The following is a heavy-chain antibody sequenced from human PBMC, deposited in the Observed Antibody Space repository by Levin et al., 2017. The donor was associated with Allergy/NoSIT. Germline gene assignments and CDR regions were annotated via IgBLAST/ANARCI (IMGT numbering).Heavy chain of an antibody. V-gene: IGHV3-11*01. CDR3: ARVGWEERELLFLPHYYFDY. Sequence: GGSLRLSCAASGFTFSDYYMSWIRQAPGKGLEWVSYISSSGSTIYYADSVKGRFTISRDNAKNSLYLQMNSLRAEDTAVYYCARVGWEERELLFLPHYYFDYWGQGTLVTVSS. D-gene: IGHD1-26*01. J-gene: IGHJ4*02. CDR1: GFTFSDYY. CDR2: ISSSGSTI.